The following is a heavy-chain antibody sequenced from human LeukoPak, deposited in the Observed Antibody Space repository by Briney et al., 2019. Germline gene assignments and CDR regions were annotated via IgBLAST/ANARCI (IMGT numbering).Heavy chain of an antibody. CDR1: GGSISSYY. CDR2: IYYSGST. Sequence: SETLSLTCTVSGGSISSYYWSWIRQPPGKGLEWIGYIYYSGSTNYNPSLKSRVTISVDTSKNQFSLKLSSVTAADTAVYYCARAMTKAYYYGMDVWGQGTTVTVSS. D-gene: IGHD3-22*01. CDR3: ARAMTKAYYYGMDV. J-gene: IGHJ6*02. V-gene: IGHV4-59*01.